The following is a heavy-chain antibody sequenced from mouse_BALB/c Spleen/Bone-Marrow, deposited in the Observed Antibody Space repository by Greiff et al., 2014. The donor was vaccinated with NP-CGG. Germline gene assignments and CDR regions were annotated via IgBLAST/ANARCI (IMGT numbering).Heavy chain of an antibody. CDR2: INPSNGRT. Sequence: QVQLKESGAELVKPGASVKLSCKASGYTFTSYWMHWVKQRPGQGLKWIGEINPSNGRTNYNEKFKSKATLTVDKSSSTAYMQLSSLTSEDSAVYYCARGGFDYWGQGTTLTVSS. J-gene: IGHJ2*01. CDR1: GYTFTSYW. V-gene: IGHV1S81*02. CDR3: ARGGFDY.